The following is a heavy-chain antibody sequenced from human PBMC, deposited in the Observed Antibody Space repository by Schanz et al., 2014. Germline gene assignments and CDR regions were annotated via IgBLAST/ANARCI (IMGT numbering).Heavy chain of an antibody. J-gene: IGHJ3*01. V-gene: IGHV1-18*01. D-gene: IGHD2-8*02. CDR3: ATMWGYCTATACQSLEVLDV. Sequence: QVQLVQSGDEVKKPGASVKVSCKTSGYTFSDYGITWVRQAPGQGLEWVGWISPYTGNTHYFDKMEGRVTMTTDTSTSTAYMELRSLRSDDTARYYCATMWGYCTATACQSLEVLDVWGQGTMVTVSS. CDR1: GYTFSDYG. CDR2: ISPYTGNT.